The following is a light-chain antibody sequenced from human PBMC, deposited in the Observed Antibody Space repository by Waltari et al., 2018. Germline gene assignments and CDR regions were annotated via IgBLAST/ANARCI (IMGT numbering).Light chain of an antibody. CDR3: SSYTSSSTLV. CDR2: DVS. Sequence: QSALTQPASVSGSPGQSITISCTGTSSDVAGYHPLSSYQHTPGKAPKLMTYDVSNRPSGVSNRFSGSKSGSTASLTISGLQAEDEADYYCSSYTSSSTLVFGGGTKLTVL. CDR1: SSDVAGYHP. J-gene: IGLJ3*02. V-gene: IGLV2-14*03.